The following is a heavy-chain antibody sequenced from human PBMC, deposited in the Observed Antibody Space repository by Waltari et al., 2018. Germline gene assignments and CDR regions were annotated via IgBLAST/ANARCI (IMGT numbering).Heavy chain of an antibody. CDR1: GGTFSSYA. D-gene: IGHD1-26*01. Sequence: QVQLVQSGAEVKKPGSSVKVSCKASGGTFSSYAISWVRQAPGQGLEWMGGIIPIFGTANYAQKFQGRVTSTADEPTSTADMELSSLRSEDTAVYYCARDIRRDSGSTSDWFDPWGQGTLVTVSS. CDR3: ARDIRRDSGSTSDWFDP. V-gene: IGHV1-69*12. CDR2: IIPIFGTA. J-gene: IGHJ5*02.